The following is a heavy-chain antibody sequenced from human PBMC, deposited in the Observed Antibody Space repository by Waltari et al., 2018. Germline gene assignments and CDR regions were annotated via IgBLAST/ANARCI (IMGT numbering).Heavy chain of an antibody. V-gene: IGHV4-34*01. J-gene: IGHJ4*02. D-gene: IGHD3-22*01. Sequence: QVQLHQWGAGLLKPSETLSLTCGVSGGSFNDYYWTWIRQPPGKGLGWIVEIHPSGTTDYNPSLTSRLTMSVDTAKKQSSLKMSSVTAADTAVYYCARGDLHYGSSGFFYWGQGALVTVSS. CDR3: ARGDLHYGSSGFFY. CDR1: GGSFNDYY. CDR2: IHPSGTT.